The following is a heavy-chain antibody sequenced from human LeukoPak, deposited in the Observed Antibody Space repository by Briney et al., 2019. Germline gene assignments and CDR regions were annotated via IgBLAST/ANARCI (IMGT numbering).Heavy chain of an antibody. CDR2: ISPDGNEK. CDR3: ARHYDILTGTFPYY. Sequence: GGSLKLSCAASGFTFSNYWMSWVRQAPGKGLEWVANISPDGNEKYYVDTLRGRFTISRDKAKNSLYLQMNSLRAEDTAVYYCARHYDILTGTFPYYWGQGELVTVSS. D-gene: IGHD3-9*01. J-gene: IGHJ4*02. CDR1: GFTFSNYW. V-gene: IGHV3-7*03.